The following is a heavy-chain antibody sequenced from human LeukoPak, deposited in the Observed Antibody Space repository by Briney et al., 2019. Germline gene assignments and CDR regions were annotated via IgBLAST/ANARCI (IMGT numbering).Heavy chain of an antibody. V-gene: IGHV3-53*04. CDR3: ARLIAAADHFDY. Sequence: PGGSLRLSCAASGFTFSSYSMSSVRQAPGKGLEWVSVIYSGGSTYYADSVKGRFTISRHNSKNTLYLQMNSLRAEDTAVYYCARLIAAADHFDYWGQGTLVTVSS. D-gene: IGHD6-13*01. CDR1: GFTFSSYS. CDR2: IYSGGST. J-gene: IGHJ4*02.